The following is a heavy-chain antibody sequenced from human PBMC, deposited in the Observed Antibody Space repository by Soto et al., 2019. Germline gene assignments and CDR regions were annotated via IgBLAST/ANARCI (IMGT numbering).Heavy chain of an antibody. Sequence: QVQLVQSGAEVKKPGSSVKVSCKASGGTFSSYTISWVRQAPGQGLEWMGRIIPILGIANYAQKFPGRVTITADKSTSTAYMELSSLRSEDTAVYYCARASRREQQLVPYYYYGMDVWGQGTTVTVSS. D-gene: IGHD6-13*01. CDR1: GGTFSSYT. V-gene: IGHV1-69*02. CDR2: IIPILGIA. CDR3: ARASRREQQLVPYYYYGMDV. J-gene: IGHJ6*02.